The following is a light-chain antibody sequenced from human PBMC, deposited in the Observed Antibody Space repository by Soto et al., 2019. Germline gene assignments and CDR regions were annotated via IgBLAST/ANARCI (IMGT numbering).Light chain of an antibody. Sequence: DIVYNQCPGVLSLSRGERATLSCKASQSVSSVHLAWYQQKPGQAPSLLIYGASRRATGIPDRFTGSGSGTDFTLTISGLEPEDFAVYYCQQYDNSLWTFGQGTKVDIK. CDR2: GAS. CDR3: QQYDNSLWT. CDR1: QSVSSVH. V-gene: IGKV3-20*01. J-gene: IGKJ1*01.